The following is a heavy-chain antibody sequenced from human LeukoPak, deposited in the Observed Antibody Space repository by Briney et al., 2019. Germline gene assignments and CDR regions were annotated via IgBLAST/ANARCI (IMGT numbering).Heavy chain of an antibody. J-gene: IGHJ4*02. CDR2: ISSNGGST. CDR1: GFTFGTYT. D-gene: IGHD3-22*01. Sequence: GGSLRLSCAASGFTFGTYTMHWVRQAPGKGLEYVSAISSNGGSTYYANSVKGRATISRANSKNTLYLQMGSLRAEDMAVYYCARGDSSGYYYSVDYWGQGTLVTVSS. V-gene: IGHV3-64*01. CDR3: ARGDSSGYYYSVDY.